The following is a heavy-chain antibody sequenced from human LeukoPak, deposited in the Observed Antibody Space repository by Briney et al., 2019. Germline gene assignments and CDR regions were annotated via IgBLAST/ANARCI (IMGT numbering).Heavy chain of an antibody. CDR2: ISGSGGST. CDR3: ARHTGAMVRGGIPY. J-gene: IGHJ4*02. CDR1: GFTFSSYA. V-gene: IGHV3-23*01. Sequence: PGGSLRLSCAASGFTFSSYAMSWARQAPGKGLEWVSAISGSGGSTYYADSVKGRFTISRDNSKNTLYLQMNSLRAEDTAVYYCARHTGAMVRGGIPYWGQGALVTVSS. D-gene: IGHD3-10*01.